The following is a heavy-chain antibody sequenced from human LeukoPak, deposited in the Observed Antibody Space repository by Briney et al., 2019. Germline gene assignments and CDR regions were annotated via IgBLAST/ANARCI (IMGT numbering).Heavy chain of an antibody. CDR3: ARGLYNYGHGDY. CDR1: GGSISSSSYY. Sequence: PSETLSLTCTVSGGSISSSSYYWGWIRQPPGRGLEWIGGIYYSGSTHYNPSLKSRVTISLDTSKNQFSLKLSSVTAADTAVYYCARGLYNYGHGDYWGQGTLVTVSS. CDR2: IYYSGST. V-gene: IGHV4-39*01. D-gene: IGHD5-18*01. J-gene: IGHJ4*02.